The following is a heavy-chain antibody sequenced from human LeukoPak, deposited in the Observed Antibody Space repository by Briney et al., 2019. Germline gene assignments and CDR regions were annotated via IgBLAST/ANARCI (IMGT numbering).Heavy chain of an antibody. V-gene: IGHV4-61*02. CDR1: GGSISSGLYY. CDR3: ARTTEGYCRGVSCYYYYYYMDV. D-gene: IGHD2-15*01. J-gene: IGHJ6*03. CDR2: IYTSGST. Sequence: SETLSLTCTVSGGSISSGLYYWSWIRQPAGKGLEWIGRIYTSGSTNYNPSLKSRVTVSVDTSKNQFSLKLRSVTAADTAVYYCARTTEGYCRGVSCYYYYYYMDVWGKGTTVTVSS.